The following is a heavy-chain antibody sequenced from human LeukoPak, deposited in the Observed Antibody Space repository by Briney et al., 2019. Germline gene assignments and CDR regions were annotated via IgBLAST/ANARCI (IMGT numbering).Heavy chain of an antibody. CDR2: IYSGGST. D-gene: IGHD2-2*01. V-gene: IGHV3-66*01. Sequence: GGSLRLSCAASGFTVSSNYMSWVRQAPGKGLEWVSVIYSGGSTYYADSVKGRFTISRDNSKNTLYLQMNSLRVEDTAVYYCAKASSETNFDCWGQGTLVTVSA. J-gene: IGHJ4*02. CDR3: AKASSETNFDC. CDR1: GFTVSSNY.